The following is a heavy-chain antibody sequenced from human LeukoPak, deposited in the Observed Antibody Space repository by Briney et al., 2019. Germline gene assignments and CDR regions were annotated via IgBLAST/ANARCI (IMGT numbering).Heavy chain of an antibody. CDR1: GFTFSSYA. Sequence: GGSLRLSCVASGFTFSSYAMTWVRQAPGKGLEWVSVISGSGGSTYYADSVKGRFTISRDNSKNMLYLQMSSLTAEDTAVYYCEKGRAIATLIPHGMDVWGQGTTVTVSS. D-gene: IGHD2-21*01. J-gene: IGHJ6*02. CDR2: ISGSGGST. V-gene: IGHV3-23*01. CDR3: EKGRAIATLIPHGMDV.